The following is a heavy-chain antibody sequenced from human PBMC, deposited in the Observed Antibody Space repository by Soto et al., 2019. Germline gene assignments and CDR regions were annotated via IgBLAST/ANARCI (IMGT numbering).Heavy chain of an antibody. CDR1: GGSISSYY. D-gene: IGHD6-6*01. CDR2: IYYSGNT. V-gene: IGHV4-59*12. CDR3: ARDRGGYSSSPQQLDY. J-gene: IGHJ4*02. Sequence: PSETLSLTCTVSGGSISSYYWSGIRQPTGKGLEWIGYIYYSGNTNYNPSLKSRVAISVDTSKNQFSLKLTSLTATDTAVYYCARDRGGYSSSPQQLDYWGQGTLVTVSS.